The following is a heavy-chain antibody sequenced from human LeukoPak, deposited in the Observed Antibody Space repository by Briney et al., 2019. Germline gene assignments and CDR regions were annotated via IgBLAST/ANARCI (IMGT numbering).Heavy chain of an antibody. CDR2: ISSSSSYI. D-gene: IGHD6-6*01. V-gene: IGHV3-21*01. Sequence: GGSLRPSCAASGFTFSSYSMNWVRQAPGKGLEWVSSISSSSSYIYYADSVKGRFTISRDNAKNSLYLQMNSLRAEDTAVYYCALTYSSSPWDAFDIWGQGTMVTVSS. J-gene: IGHJ3*02. CDR3: ALTYSSSPWDAFDI. CDR1: GFTFSSYS.